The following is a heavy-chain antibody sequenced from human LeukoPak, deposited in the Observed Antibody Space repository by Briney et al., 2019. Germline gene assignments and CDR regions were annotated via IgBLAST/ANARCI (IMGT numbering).Heavy chain of an antibody. Sequence: WASVKVSCKASGGTFSSYAISWVRQAPGQGLEWMGGIIPIFGTANYAQKFQGRVTITTDESTSTAYMELSSLRSEDTAVYYCASKRVGATMGHYFDYWGQGTLVTVSS. CDR3: ASKRVGATMGHYFDY. CDR1: GGTFSSYA. V-gene: IGHV1-69*05. D-gene: IGHD1-26*01. J-gene: IGHJ4*02. CDR2: IIPIFGTA.